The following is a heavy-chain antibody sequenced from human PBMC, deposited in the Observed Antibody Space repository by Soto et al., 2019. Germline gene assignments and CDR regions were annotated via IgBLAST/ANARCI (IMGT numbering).Heavy chain of an antibody. V-gene: IGHV1-69*13. J-gene: IGHJ4*02. Sequence: ASVKVSCKASGGTFSSYAISWVRQAPGQGLEWMGGIIPIFGTANYAQKFQGRVTITADESTSTAYMELGSLRSEDTAVYYCATKQKERLKSYDILTGYYPYFDYWGQGTLVTVSS. CDR3: ATKQKERLKSYDILTGYYPYFDY. CDR2: IIPIFGTA. CDR1: GGTFSSYA. D-gene: IGHD3-9*01.